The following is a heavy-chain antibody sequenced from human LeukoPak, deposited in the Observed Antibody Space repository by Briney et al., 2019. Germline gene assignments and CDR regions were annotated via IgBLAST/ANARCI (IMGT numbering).Heavy chain of an antibody. J-gene: IGHJ4*02. Sequence: GGSLRLSCAASGFTFSSYGMHWVRQAPGKGLEWVAVISYDGSNKYYADSVKGRFTISRDNSKNPLYLQMNSLRAEDTAVYYCANGIVATTGFDYWGQGTLVTVSS. CDR2: ISYDGSNK. CDR1: GFTFSSYG. CDR3: ANGIVATTGFDY. V-gene: IGHV3-30*18. D-gene: IGHD5-12*01.